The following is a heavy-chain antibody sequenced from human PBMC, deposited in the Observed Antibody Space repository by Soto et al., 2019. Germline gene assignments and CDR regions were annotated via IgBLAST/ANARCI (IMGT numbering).Heavy chain of an antibody. J-gene: IGHJ4*02. D-gene: IGHD5-18*01. V-gene: IGHV1-3*01. CDR1: GYTFTSYA. CDR3: ARATQGRRGYSYGLEIDY. Sequence: QVQLVQSGAEVKKPGASVKVSCKASGYTFTSYAMHWVRQAPGQRLEWMGWINAGNGNTKYSQKFQGRVTITRDTSASTAYMELSSLRSEDTAVYYCARATQGRRGYSYGLEIDYWGQGTLVTVSS. CDR2: INAGNGNT.